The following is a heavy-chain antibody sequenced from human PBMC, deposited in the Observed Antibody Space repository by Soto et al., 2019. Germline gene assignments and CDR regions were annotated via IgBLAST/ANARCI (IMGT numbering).Heavy chain of an antibody. V-gene: IGHV1-69*01. Sequence: QVQLVQSGAEVKKPGSSVKVSCKASGGTFSSYAISWVRQAPGQGLEWMGGIIPIFGTANYAQKFQGRVTITADESTSTADKELSSRRSEDTAVDYCARGGYWSGGSGDSGAGPGWFDPWGQGTLVTVSS. CDR2: IIPIFGTA. J-gene: IGHJ5*02. D-gene: IGHD2-15*01. CDR1: GGTFSSYA. CDR3: ARGGYWSGGSGDSGAGPGWFDP.